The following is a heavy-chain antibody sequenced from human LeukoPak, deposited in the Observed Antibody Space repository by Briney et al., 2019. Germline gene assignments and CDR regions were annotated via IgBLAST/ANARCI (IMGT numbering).Heavy chain of an antibody. CDR2: IYYSGST. D-gene: IGHD2-21*02. CDR3: ARGRDGPDCGGDCYSDY. J-gene: IGHJ4*02. Sequence: SETLSLTCTVSGGSISSSSYYWGWIRQPPGKGLEWIGSIYYSGSTYYNPSLKSRVTIPVDTSKNQFSLKLSSVTAADTAVYYCARGRDGPDCGGDCYSDYWGQGTLVTVSS. V-gene: IGHV4-39*01. CDR1: GGSISSSSYY.